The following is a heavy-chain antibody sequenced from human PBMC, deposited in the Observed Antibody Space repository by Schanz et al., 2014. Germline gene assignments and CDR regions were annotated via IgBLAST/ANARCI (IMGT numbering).Heavy chain of an antibody. Sequence: EAQLLESGGNLVQPGGSLRVSCAASGFTFSSYAMSWVRQAPGKGLVWVSRIISDGSVTNYADSVKGRFTISRDNARNTLYLQMNSLRAEDTAVYYCTRLVVTPLSDAFDIWGQGTLVTVSS. J-gene: IGHJ3*02. V-gene: IGHV3-74*02. D-gene: IGHD2-21*02. CDR3: TRLVVTPLSDAFDI. CDR2: IISDGSVT. CDR1: GFTFSSYA.